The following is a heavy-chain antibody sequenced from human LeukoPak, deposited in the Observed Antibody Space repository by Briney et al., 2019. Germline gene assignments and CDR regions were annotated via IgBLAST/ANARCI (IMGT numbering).Heavy chain of an antibody. J-gene: IGHJ6*04. D-gene: IGHD2-2*01. CDR2: IYHSGST. CDR1: GGSISSSNW. V-gene: IGHV4-4*02. CDR3: ARVVVPPYYYYYGMDV. Sequence: SETLSLTCAVSGGSISSSNWWSWVRQPPGKGLEWIGEIYHSGSTNYNPSLKSRVTISADKSKNQFSLKLSSVTAADTAVYYCARVVVPPYYYYYGMDVWGKGTTVTVSS.